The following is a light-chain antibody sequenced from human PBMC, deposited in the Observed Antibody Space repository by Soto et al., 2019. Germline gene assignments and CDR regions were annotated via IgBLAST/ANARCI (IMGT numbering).Light chain of an antibody. CDR1: QSVSSXX. J-gene: IGKJ4*01. V-gene: IGKV3-20*01. CDR3: XQYGSSQLT. Sequence: EIVLTQSPGTLSLSPGERATLSCRASQSVSSXXLAWYQQKPGQAPRLLIYGASSRATGIPDRFSGSGSGXXXXXXXXXLXPEDXAVXXXXQYGSSQLTFGGGTKVEIK. CDR2: GAS.